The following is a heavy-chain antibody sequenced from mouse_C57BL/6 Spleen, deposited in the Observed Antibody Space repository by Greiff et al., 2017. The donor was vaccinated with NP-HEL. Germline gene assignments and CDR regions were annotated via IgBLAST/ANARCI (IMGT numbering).Heavy chain of an antibody. V-gene: IGHV1-59*01. Sequence: QVQLQQPGAELVRPGTSVKLSCKASGYTFTSYWIHWVKQRPGQGLEWIGVIDPSDSYTNYNQKFKGKATLTVDTSSSTAYMQLSSLTSEDSAVYYCARSDYGNYEYFDYWGQGTTLTVSS. CDR1: GYTFTSYW. D-gene: IGHD2-1*01. CDR2: IDPSDSYT. CDR3: ARSDYGNYEYFDY. J-gene: IGHJ2*01.